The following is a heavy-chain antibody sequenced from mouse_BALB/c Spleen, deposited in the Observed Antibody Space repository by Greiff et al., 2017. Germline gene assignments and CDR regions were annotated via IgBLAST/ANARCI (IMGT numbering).Heavy chain of an antibody. CDR1: GYSFTDYN. V-gene: IGHV1S29*02. CDR2: IYPYNGGT. CDR3: APGVYDYDEGTGGFAY. J-gene: IGHJ3*01. Sequence: VQLQQSGPELEKPGASVKISCKASGYSFTDYNMHWVKQSHGKSLEWIGYIYPYNGGTGYNQKFKSKATLTVDNSSSTAYMELRSLTSEDSAVYYCAPGVYDYDEGTGGFAYWGQGTLVTVSA. D-gene: IGHD2-4*01.